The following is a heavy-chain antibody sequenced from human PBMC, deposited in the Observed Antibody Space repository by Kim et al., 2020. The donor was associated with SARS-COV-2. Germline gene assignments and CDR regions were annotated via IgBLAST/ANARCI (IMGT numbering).Heavy chain of an antibody. J-gene: IGHJ6*02. V-gene: IGHV1-3*01. CDR2: INAGNGNT. D-gene: IGHD6-13*01. CDR3: ARGGENRYSSSWEENYGMDV. Sequence: ASVKVSCKASGYTFTSYAMHWVRQAPGQRLEWMGWINAGNGNTKYSQKFQGRVTITRDTSASTAYMELSSLRSEDTAVYYCARGGENRYSSSWEENYGMDVWGQGTTVTVSS. CDR1: GYTFTSYA.